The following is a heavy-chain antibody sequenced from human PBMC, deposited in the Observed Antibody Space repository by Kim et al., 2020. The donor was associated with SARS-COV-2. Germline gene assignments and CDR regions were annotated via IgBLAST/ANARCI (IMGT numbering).Heavy chain of an antibody. Sequence: GGSLRLSCAASGFTFSDYYMSWIRQAPGKGLEWVSYISSSGSTIYYADSVKGRFTISRDNAKNSLYLQMNSLRAEDTAVYYCARSPVDTAMVAVDYWGQGTLVTVSS. CDR2: ISSSGSTI. D-gene: IGHD5-18*01. CDR1: GFTFSDYY. V-gene: IGHV3-11*04. J-gene: IGHJ4*02. CDR3: ARSPVDTAMVAVDY.